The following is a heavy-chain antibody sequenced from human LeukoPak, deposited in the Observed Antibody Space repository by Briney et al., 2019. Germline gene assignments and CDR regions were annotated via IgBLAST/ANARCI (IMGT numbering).Heavy chain of an antibody. CDR1: GFTFSRHA. Sequence: PGGSLRLSCAASGFTFSRHAMSWVRQAPGKGLEWVSAISNDGGSTYYADSVKGRFTISRDNSKNTLYLQMNSLRAEDTAVYYCARDRNGVFDYWGQGTLVTVSS. V-gene: IGHV3-23*01. J-gene: IGHJ4*02. D-gene: IGHD2-8*01. CDR2: ISNDGGST. CDR3: ARDRNGVFDY.